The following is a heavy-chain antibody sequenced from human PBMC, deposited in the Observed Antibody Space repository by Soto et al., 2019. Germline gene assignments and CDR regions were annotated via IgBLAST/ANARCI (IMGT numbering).Heavy chain of an antibody. Sequence: PGGSLRLSCSVSGFSFSSYTMHWVRQAPEKGLEYVSSIDTNGGSTYYADSVKGRFTISRDNSKNTLYLQMSSLRAEDTAVYYCVKDRYVDYWGQGALVTVSS. V-gene: IGHV3-64D*06. CDR1: GFSFSSYT. J-gene: IGHJ4*02. CDR3: VKDRYVDY. CDR2: IDTNGGST.